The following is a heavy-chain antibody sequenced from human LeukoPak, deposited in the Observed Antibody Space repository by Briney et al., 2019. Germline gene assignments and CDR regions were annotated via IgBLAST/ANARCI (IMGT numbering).Heavy chain of an antibody. D-gene: IGHD4-17*01. CDR2: IHNSGST. J-gene: IGHJ4*02. CDR3: AKYGLYSFDS. Sequence: SETLSLTCTVSGGSISEYYWSWIRQPPGKGLQWIGYIHNSGSTNSNPSLKSRVTMSVDTSKNQFFLKLASVTAADTAVYYCAKYGLYSFDSWGQGTLVTVSS. CDR1: GGSISEYY. V-gene: IGHV4-59*01.